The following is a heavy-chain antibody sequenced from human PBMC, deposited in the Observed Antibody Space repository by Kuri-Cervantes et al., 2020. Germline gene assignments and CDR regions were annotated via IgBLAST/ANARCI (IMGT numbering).Heavy chain of an antibody. J-gene: IGHJ6*02. CDR3: ARATWGGGREGVYYDSSAFYYYGMDV. D-gene: IGHD3-22*01. V-gene: IGHV3-30-3*01. CDR2: ISYDGSNK. CDR1: GFTFSSYA. Sequence: GGSLRLSCAASGFTFSSYAMHWVRQAPGKGLEWVAVISYDGSNKYYADSVKGRFTISRDNSKNTLYLQMNSLRAEDTAVYYCARATWGGGREGVYYDSSAFYYYGMDVWGQGTTVTVSS.